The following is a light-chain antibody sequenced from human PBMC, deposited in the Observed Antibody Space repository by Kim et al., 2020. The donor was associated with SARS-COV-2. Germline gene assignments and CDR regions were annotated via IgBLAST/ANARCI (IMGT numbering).Light chain of an antibody. J-gene: IGKJ4*01. V-gene: IGKV1-5*03. CDR1: ESISKW. CDR2: EAS. Sequence: IHMTQSPSTLSASVGDRVTITFRASESISKWLAWHQQKPGTAPKLLIYEASTVESWVPSRFSGVGSGTDFTLTISGLQIDDFATYFCQQYNSFPLTFGGGTKVDIK. CDR3: QQYNSFPLT.